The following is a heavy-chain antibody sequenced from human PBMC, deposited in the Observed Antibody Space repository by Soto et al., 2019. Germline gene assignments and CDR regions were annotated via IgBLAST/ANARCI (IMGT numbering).Heavy chain of an antibody. J-gene: IGHJ6*02. V-gene: IGHV3-21*01. Sequence: GGSLRLSCAASGFTFSSYSINWVRQAPGKGLEWVSSISSSSSYIYYADSVKGRFTISRDNAKNSLYLQMNSLRAEDTAVYYCARGWGVVPAAPNYYYYYGMDVWGQGTTVTVSS. CDR1: GFTFSSYS. CDR2: ISSSSSYI. D-gene: IGHD2-2*01. CDR3: ARGWGVVPAAPNYYYYYGMDV.